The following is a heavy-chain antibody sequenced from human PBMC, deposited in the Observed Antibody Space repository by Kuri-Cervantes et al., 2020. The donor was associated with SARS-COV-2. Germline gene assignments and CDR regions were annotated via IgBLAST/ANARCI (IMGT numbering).Heavy chain of an antibody. J-gene: IGHJ4*02. CDR2: IKQDGSEK. CDR3: ARGLSRKPFDY. Sequence: GGSLRLSCAASGFTFSSYWMSRVRQAPGKGLEWVANIKQDGSEKYYVDSVKGRFTISRDNAKNSLYLQMNSLRAEDTAVYYCARGLSRKPFDYWGQGTLVTVSS. V-gene: IGHV3-7*01. CDR1: GFTFSSYW.